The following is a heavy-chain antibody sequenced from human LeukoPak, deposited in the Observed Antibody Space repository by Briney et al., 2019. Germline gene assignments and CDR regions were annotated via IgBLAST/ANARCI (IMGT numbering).Heavy chain of an antibody. CDR1: GGSITTTNW. J-gene: IGHJ5*02. Sequence: SGTLSLTCGVSGGSITTTNWWTWVRQPPGKGLEWIGEVHLDGRTNYNPSLESRLTISVDLSENHISLRLTSVTAADTAVYYCARDPYCSGGSCYLNWFDPWGQGTLVTVSS. D-gene: IGHD2-15*01. CDR2: VHLDGRT. CDR3: ARDPYCSGGSCYLNWFDP. V-gene: IGHV4-4*02.